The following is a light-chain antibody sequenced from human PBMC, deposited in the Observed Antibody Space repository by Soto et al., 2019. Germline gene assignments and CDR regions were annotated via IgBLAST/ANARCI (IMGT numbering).Light chain of an antibody. Sequence: DIQMTQSPSTLSASVGDRVTITCRASQSINSWLAWYQQKPGKAPKLLIYKASSLESGVPSRFSGSGSGTDFTLTISSLQSDDFATYYGQQYNTYVTFGGGTKVEIK. CDR2: KAS. J-gene: IGKJ4*01. CDR3: QQYNTYVT. CDR1: QSINSW. V-gene: IGKV1-5*03.